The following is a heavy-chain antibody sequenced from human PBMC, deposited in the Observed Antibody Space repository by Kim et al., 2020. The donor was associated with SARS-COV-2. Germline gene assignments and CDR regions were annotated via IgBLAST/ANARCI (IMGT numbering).Heavy chain of an antibody. CDR3: TTDPVIVVVPDYGMDV. Sequence: GGSLRLSCAASGFTFSNAWMSWVRQAPGKGLEWVGRIKSKTDGGTTDYAAPVKGRFTISRDDSKNTLYLQMNSLKTEDTAVYYCTTDPVIVVVPDYGMDVWGQGTTVTVSS. CDR1: GFTFSNAW. D-gene: IGHD2-2*01. J-gene: IGHJ6*02. CDR2: IKSKTDGGTT. V-gene: IGHV3-15*01.